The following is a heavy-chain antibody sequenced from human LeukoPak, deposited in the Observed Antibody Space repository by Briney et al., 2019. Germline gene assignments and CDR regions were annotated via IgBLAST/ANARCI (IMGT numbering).Heavy chain of an antibody. CDR2: IYYSGST. CDR1: GDSVSNDNFY. V-gene: IGHV4-39*01. CDR3: ARLGWWYC. J-gene: IGHJ4*02. D-gene: IGHD2-15*01. Sequence: PSETLSLTCTVSGDSVSNDNFYWGWLRQPPGRGVEWIGSIYYSGSTYYNPSLNSRVTICGYTYKNQFSLKVICVTAADAAVYSCARLGWWYCWGQATLVTVSS.